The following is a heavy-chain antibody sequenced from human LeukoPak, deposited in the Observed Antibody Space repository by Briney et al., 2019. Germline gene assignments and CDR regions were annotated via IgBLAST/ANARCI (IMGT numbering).Heavy chain of an antibody. D-gene: IGHD1-1*01. J-gene: IGHJ6*02. CDR1: GCTFSSHA. Sequence: ASVKVSCKASGCTFSSHAISWVRQAPGQGLEWMGRIIPIFGIANYAQKFQGRVTITADKSTSTAYMELSSLRSEDTAVYYCARGGPGTTRYYYYYGMDVWGQGTTVTVSS. CDR2: IIPIFGIA. V-gene: IGHV1-69*04. CDR3: ARGGPGTTRYYYYYGMDV.